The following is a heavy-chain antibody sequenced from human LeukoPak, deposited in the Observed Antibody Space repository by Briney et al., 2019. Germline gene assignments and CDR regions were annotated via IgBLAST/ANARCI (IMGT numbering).Heavy chain of an antibody. CDR3: VRLTAAGRRTDFDY. CDR2: IKQDGSEK. V-gene: IGHV3-7*01. Sequence: GGSLRLSCAASGFTFSSYWMSWVRQAPGKGLEWVANIKQDGSEKYYVDSVKGRFTISRDNSKNTLYLQMNSLRTEDTAVYYCVRLTAAGRRTDFDYWGQGTLVTVSS. J-gene: IGHJ4*02. D-gene: IGHD6-13*01. CDR1: GFTFSSYW.